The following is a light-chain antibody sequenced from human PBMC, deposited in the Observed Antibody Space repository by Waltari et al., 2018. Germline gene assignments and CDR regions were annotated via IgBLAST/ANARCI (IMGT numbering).Light chain of an antibody. J-gene: IGKJ1*01. CDR3: QKYDRLPAT. CDR1: QSVSRF. Sequence: IVLTQSPGTLSLSPGERGTLSCTASQSVSRFLAWYQQKPGQAPRLLIYGASTRATVIPDRFSGSGSGTDFSLTISRLEPEDFAVYYCQKYDRLPATFGQGTKVEIK. CDR2: GAS. V-gene: IGKV3-20*01.